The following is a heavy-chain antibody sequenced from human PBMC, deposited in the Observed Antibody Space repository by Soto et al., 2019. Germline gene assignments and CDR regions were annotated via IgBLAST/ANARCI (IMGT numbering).Heavy chain of an antibody. CDR3: VRRFCSGTSCRFNWFDS. CDR2: VNPDDSTT. Sequence: GESLKISCEGSGYRFANYWIGWVRQMPGKGLEWMGIVNPDDSTTTYSQSFQGQVIISADKSVRSAYLQWSSLKDSDTATYYCVRRFCSGTSCRFNWFDSWGQGTLVTVSS. V-gene: IGHV5-51*01. J-gene: IGHJ5*01. CDR1: GYRFANYW. D-gene: IGHD2-2*01.